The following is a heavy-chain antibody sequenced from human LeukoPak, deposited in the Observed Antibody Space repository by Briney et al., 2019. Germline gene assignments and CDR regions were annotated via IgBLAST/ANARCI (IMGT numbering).Heavy chain of an antibody. V-gene: IGHV3-64*01. CDR2: VSADESGK. D-gene: IGHD1-26*01. CDR1: GFSFDKFG. Sequence: PGGSLRLSCVASGFSFDKFGMHWVRQAPGTGLEYVSSVSADESGKYYTKSVRGRFSISRDNSKNTMYLQLGNLRPDDMGIYYCASLDRSEIPWGPGTLVTVSS. CDR3: ASLDRSEIP. J-gene: IGHJ5*02.